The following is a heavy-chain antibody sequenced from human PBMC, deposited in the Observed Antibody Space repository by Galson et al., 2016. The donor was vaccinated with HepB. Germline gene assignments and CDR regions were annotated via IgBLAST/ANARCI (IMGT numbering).Heavy chain of an antibody. V-gene: IGHV3-74*01. J-gene: IGHJ4*02. Sequence: SLRLSCAASGFPFSNFWMHWVRQAPGKGLVWVSRINSAGSRTEYADSVKGRFTVSRDNTKNTVYLEMNSLRAEDTAVYYCRGWNFDIDYWGQGTLVSGSS. CDR1: GFPFSNFW. D-gene: IGHD1-7*01. CDR2: INSAGSRT. CDR3: RGWNFDIDY.